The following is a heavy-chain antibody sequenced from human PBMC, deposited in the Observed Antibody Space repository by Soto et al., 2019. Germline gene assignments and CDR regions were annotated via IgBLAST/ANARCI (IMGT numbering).Heavy chain of an antibody. Sequence: EVQLLESGGGSVQPGGSLRLSCAASGFTFSSYAMSWVRQAPGKGLEWVSAISGSGGRTYYADTVKDRFTISRDNSKNTVYLPMNSLRAEDTAVYNCATDTGYSSELGGYYYYYYMDVWGKGATV. D-gene: IGHD6-25*01. V-gene: IGHV3-23*01. CDR2: ISGSGGRT. J-gene: IGHJ6*03. CDR3: ATDTGYSSELGGYYYYYYMDV. CDR1: GFTFSSYA.